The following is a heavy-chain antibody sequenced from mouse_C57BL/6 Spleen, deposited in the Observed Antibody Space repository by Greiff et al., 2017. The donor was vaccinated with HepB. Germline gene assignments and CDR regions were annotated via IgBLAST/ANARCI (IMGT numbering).Heavy chain of an antibody. D-gene: IGHD1-1*01. V-gene: IGHV1-82*01. Sequence: VQLQQSGPELVKPGASVKISCKASGYAFSSSWMNWVKQRPGKGLEWIGRIYPGDGDTNYNGTFKGKATLTADKSSSTAYMQLSSLTSEDSAVYFCARSPCITTVVPYWGQGTLVTVSA. J-gene: IGHJ3*01. CDR3: ARSPCITTVVPY. CDR1: GYAFSSSW. CDR2: IYPGDGDT.